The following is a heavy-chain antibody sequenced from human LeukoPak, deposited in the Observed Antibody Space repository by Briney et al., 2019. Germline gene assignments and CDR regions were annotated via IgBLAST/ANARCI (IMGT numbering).Heavy chain of an antibody. J-gene: IGHJ4*02. D-gene: IGHD3-22*01. CDR1: GGSISNGGYY. CDR2: IYYSGST. CDR3: AKSGYYYGVDY. Sequence: PSETLSLTCTVSGGSISNGGYYWSWIRQHPGKGLEWIGYIYYSGSTYYNPSLKSRVTISVDTSKNQFSLKLSSVTAADTAVYYCAKSGYYYGVDYWGQGTLVTVSS. V-gene: IGHV4-31*03.